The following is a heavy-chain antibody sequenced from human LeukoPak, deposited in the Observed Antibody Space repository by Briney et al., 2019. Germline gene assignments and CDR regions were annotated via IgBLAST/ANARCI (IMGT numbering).Heavy chain of an antibody. CDR2: ISYDGSNK. CDR3: AKGWYLVDY. V-gene: IGHV3-30*18. D-gene: IGHD6-13*01. J-gene: IGHJ4*02. CDR1: GFTFSSYG. Sequence: PGRSLRLSCAASGFTFSSYGMHWVRQAPGKGLEWVAVISYDGSNKYYADSVKGQFTISRDNSKNTLYLQMNSLRAEDTAVYYCAKGWYLVDYWGQGTLVTVSS.